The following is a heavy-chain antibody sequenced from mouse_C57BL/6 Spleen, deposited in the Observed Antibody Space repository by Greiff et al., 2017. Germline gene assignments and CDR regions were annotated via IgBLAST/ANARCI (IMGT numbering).Heavy chain of an antibody. D-gene: IGHD3-3*01. Sequence: EVNVVESGEGLVKPGGSLKLSCAASGFTFSSYAMSWVRQTPEKRLEWVAYISSGGDYIYYADTVKGRFTISRDNARNTLYLQMSSLKSEDTAMFYCTRDRADYFDYWGQGTTLTVSS. J-gene: IGHJ2*01. CDR2: ISSGGDYI. CDR3: TRDRADYFDY. V-gene: IGHV5-9-1*02. CDR1: GFTFSSYA.